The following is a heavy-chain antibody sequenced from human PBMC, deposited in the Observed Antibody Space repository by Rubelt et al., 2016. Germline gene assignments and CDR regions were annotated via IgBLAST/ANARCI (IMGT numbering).Heavy chain of an antibody. J-gene: IGHJ4*02. D-gene: IGHD4-23*01. Sequence: QVQLQESGPGLVKPSETLSLTCTVSGGSISPYHWSWIRQPPGKGLEWIGYIYYTGSAYYNPSLKSRVTISVDTSENQFSLKLSSVTAADTAVYYCARATTVVTHIAYWGQGTLVTVSS. CDR1: GGSISPYH. CDR3: ARATTVVTHIAY. V-gene: IGHV4-59*12. CDR2: IYYTGSA.